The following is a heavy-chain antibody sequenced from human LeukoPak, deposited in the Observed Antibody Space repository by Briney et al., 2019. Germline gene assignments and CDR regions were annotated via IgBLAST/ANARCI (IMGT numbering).Heavy chain of an antibody. V-gene: IGHV1-18*01. J-gene: IGHJ4*02. CDR3: ARDKYGSGSYSDY. D-gene: IGHD3-10*01. CDR1: RYTLTSYG. CDR2: ISAYNGNT. Sequence: ASVKVSFQASRYTLTSYGISWVRQAPGQGLEWMGWISAYNGNTNYAQKLQGRVTMTTDTSTSTAYMELRSLRSDDTAVYYCARDKYGSGSYSDYWGQGTLVTVSA.